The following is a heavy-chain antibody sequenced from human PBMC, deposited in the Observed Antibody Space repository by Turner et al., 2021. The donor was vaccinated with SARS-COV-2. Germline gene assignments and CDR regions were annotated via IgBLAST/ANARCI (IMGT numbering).Heavy chain of an antibody. CDR3: ARDLGGTSSLGGYFDY. J-gene: IGHJ4*02. CDR2: IYSGGST. CDR1: GFTVSSNY. V-gene: IGHV3-66*02. Sequence: EVQLVESGGGLVQPGGSLRLSCAASGFTVSSNYMNWVRQAPGKGLEWVSVIYSGGSTCYADSVKGRFTITRDTSKNTLYLQMNSLRAEDTAVYYCARDLGGTSSLGGYFDYWGQGTLVTVSS. D-gene: IGHD2-2*01.